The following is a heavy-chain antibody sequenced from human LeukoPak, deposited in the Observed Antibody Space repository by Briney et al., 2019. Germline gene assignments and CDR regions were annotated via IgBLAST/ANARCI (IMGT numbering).Heavy chain of an antibody. V-gene: IGHV3-74*01. CDR3: ARDKYYDILTGYYTIDLFDY. D-gene: IGHD3-9*01. Sequence: GGSLRLSCAASRFTFSSYWMHWVRQAPGKGLVWVSRINSDGSSTSYADSVKGRFTISRDNAKNTLYLQMNSLRAEDTAVYYCARDKYYDILTGYYTIDLFDYWGQGTLVTVSS. CDR1: RFTFSSYW. CDR2: INSDGSST. J-gene: IGHJ4*02.